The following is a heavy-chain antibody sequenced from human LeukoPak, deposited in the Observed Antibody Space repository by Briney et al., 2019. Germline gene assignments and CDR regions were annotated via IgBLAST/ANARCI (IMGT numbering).Heavy chain of an antibody. V-gene: IGHV1-8*01. D-gene: IGHD2-2*01. Sequence: ASVKVSCRASGYTLSSHDINWVRQAPGQGLEWMGWMNPKSGNTGSAQRFQGRVTMTRDTSTGTAYMDLTSLTSEDTAIYYCARGGDTCSDTGCFKNWFDPWGQGTLVTVSS. CDR2: MNPKSGNT. J-gene: IGHJ5*02. CDR1: GYTLSSHD. CDR3: ARGGDTCSDTGCFKNWFDP.